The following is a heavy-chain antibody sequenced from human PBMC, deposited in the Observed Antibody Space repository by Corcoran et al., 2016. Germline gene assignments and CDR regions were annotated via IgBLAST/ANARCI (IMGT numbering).Heavy chain of an antibody. CDR1: GFTFGSYW. Sequence: EVQLVESGGGLVQPGGSLRLSCVASGFTFGSYWMAWVRQAPGKGLEWVATIKEDGTERYYVDSVKGRFTISRDSAKDSMFLQMNRLRAEYTAVYYCARDPLRRYDYWGQGILVIVSS. D-gene: IGHD3-16*01. CDR3: ARDPLRRYDY. CDR2: IKEDGTER. V-gene: IGHV3-7*01. J-gene: IGHJ4*02.